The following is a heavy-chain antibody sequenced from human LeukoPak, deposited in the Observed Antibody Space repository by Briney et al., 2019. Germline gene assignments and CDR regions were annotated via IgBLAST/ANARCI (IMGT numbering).Heavy chain of an antibody. CDR1: GFTFNNAW. Sequence: PGGSLRLSCAASGFTFNNAWMNWVRQAPGKGLEWVGRIKSRNVGGTTDYAAPVKGRFTISRDDSKNTVYLQMNSLKIEDTAVYYCTSHAAFDPWGQGTLVTVSS. V-gene: IGHV3-15*01. CDR2: IKSRNVGGTT. J-gene: IGHJ5*02. CDR3: TSHAAFDP.